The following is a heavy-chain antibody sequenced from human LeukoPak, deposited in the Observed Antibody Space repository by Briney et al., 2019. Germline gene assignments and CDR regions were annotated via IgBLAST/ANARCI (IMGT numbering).Heavy chain of an antibody. CDR2: ISSSSSYI. D-gene: IGHD3-10*01. CDR1: GGSISSSS. V-gene: IGHV3-21*01. J-gene: IGHJ6*03. Sequence: ETLSLTCTVSGGSISSSSYYWGWIRQAPGKGLEWVSSISSSSSYIYYADSVKGRFTISRDSAKNSLYLQMNSLRAEDTAVYYCARDRSEFWDYYYYYMDVWGKGTTVTVSS. CDR3: ARDRSEFWDYYYYYMDV.